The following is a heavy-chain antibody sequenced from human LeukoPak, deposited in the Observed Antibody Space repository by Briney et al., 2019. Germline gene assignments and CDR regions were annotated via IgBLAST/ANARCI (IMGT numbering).Heavy chain of an antibody. CDR2: IYYTGST. D-gene: IGHD2-21*02. CDR3: ARGSAGVTATQGAFDI. Sequence: SETLSLTCTVSGGSISSGDYYWSWLRQPPATDLEWIGYIYYTGSTYHNPSLKSRVTISVDTSKNQFSLKLSSVTAADTAVYYCARGSAGVTATQGAFDIWGQGTMVTVSS. CDR1: GGSISSGDYY. V-gene: IGHV4-30-4*01. J-gene: IGHJ3*02.